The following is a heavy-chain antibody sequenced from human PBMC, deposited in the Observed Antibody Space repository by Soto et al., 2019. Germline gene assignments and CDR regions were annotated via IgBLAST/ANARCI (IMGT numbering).Heavy chain of an antibody. CDR2: IIPMFDTP. Sequence: SVKVSCNASGGTFSSDSFSLVRQAPGQGLEWMGGIIPMFDTPIYAQKFQDRVTITADESTSTAYMQLSSLRSGDTAVYYCARSGGLDRDFNYWGQGSLVTVSS. CDR1: GGTFSSDS. D-gene: IGHD2-15*01. V-gene: IGHV1-69*13. J-gene: IGHJ4*02. CDR3: ARSGGLDRDFNY.